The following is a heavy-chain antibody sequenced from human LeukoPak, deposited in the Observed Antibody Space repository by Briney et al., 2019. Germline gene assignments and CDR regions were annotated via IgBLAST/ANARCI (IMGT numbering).Heavy chain of an antibody. J-gene: IGHJ5*02. CDR3: ARSLGYCSSTSCPAWFDP. V-gene: IGHV4-30-2*01. Sequence: SETLSLTCTVSGGSISSGGYYWSWIRQPPGKGLEWIGYIYHSGSTYYNPSLKSRVTISVDRSKNQFSLKLSSVTAADTAVYYCARSLGYCSSTSCPAWFDPWGQGTLVTVSS. D-gene: IGHD2-2*01. CDR1: GGSISSGGYY. CDR2: IYHSGST.